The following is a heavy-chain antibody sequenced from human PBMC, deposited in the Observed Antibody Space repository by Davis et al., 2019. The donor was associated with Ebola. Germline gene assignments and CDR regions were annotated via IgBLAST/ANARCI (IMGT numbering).Heavy chain of an antibody. J-gene: IGHJ4*02. Sequence: PGGSLRLSCAASGFAFSRYSMNWVRQAPGKGLEWVSHISSSSSAIYYADSVKGRFTISRDNAKNSLYLQMDSLRDEDTAVYYCARDTYYYDISGYVPIDYWGQGTLVTVSS. CDR3: ARDTYYYDISGYVPIDY. CDR2: ISSSSSAI. CDR1: GFAFSRYS. D-gene: IGHD3-22*01. V-gene: IGHV3-48*02.